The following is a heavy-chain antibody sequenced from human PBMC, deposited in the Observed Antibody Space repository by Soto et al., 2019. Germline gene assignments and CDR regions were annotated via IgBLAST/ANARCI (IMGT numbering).Heavy chain of an antibody. CDR2: INHTGST. CDR3: ARGEILYSIRREGGWFDP. J-gene: IGHJ5*02. Sequence: SETLSLSFAVYGGCFSGYYWSWIRQPPGKWLEWIWEINHTGSTLYNSSLKSRVTISVDMSKNQFSLTLNSVTAADTDVYYCARGEILYSIRREGGWFDPWGQGTPVTV. V-gene: IGHV4-34*01. CDR1: GGCFSGYY. D-gene: IGHD2-8*01.